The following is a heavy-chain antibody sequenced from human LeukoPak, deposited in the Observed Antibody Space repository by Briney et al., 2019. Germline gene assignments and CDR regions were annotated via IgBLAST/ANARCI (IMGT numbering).Heavy chain of an antibody. V-gene: IGHV5-51*01. CDR1: GYSFTNYW. J-gene: IGHJ4*02. CDR2: IYPDDSNT. Sequence: GESLKISCKGSGYSFTNYWIGWVRQMPGKGLEWMGIIYPDDSNTRYSPSFQGQVTISADKSISTAYLQWNSLKASDTAMYYCARYANDHSNAGDYWGQGTQVTVSS. D-gene: IGHD4-11*01. CDR3: ARYANDHSNAGDY.